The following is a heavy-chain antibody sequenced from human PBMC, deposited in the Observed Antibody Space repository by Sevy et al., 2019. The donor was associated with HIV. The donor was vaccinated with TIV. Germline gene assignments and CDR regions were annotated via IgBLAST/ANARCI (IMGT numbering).Heavy chain of an antibody. V-gene: IGHV3-66*02. D-gene: IGHD6-19*01. CDR1: GFTVNDKY. Sequence: GGSLRLSCATSGFTVNDKYIIWVRQAPGKGLEWVSLIFSSGSTYYADSATGRLPISRDNSKNTVDLQMNSVRAEDTAVYYCVSLFLSYRSGWSYFDYWGQGTLVTVSS. CDR2: IFSSGST. CDR3: VSLFLSYRSGWSYFDY. J-gene: IGHJ4*02.